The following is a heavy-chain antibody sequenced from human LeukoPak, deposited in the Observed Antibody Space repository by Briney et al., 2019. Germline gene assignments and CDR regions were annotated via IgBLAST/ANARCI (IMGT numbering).Heavy chain of an antibody. J-gene: IGHJ5*02. CDR1: GITFGNNW. V-gene: IGHV3-74*01. CDR2: INSDGGGA. CDR3: ARDVPHNWFDT. Sequence: GGSLRLSCAASGITFGNNWMHWVRQGPGKGLVWISRINSDGGGAIYAGSVKGRFTVSRDNAKSTLYLQMNSLRAEDTAVYYCARDVPHNWFDTWGQGTLVTVSS.